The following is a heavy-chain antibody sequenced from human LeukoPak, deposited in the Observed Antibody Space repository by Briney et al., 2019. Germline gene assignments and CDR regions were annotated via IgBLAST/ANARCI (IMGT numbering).Heavy chain of an antibody. CDR1: GFTFSNYW. CDR2: VKEEVSEK. Sequence: GGSLRLSCAASGFTFSNYWMSWVRQVPGRGVEWVANVKEEVSEKYYADSVKGRFTISRDNAKNSLYLQMNSLRVEDTALYYCARMKNWGLWDYWGQGTLVTVPS. D-gene: IGHD7-27*01. CDR3: ARMKNWGLWDY. J-gene: IGHJ4*02. V-gene: IGHV3-7*01.